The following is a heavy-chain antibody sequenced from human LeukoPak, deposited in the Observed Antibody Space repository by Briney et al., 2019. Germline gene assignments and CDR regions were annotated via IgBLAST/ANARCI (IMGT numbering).Heavy chain of an antibody. CDR2: ISAYNGNT. Sequence: ASVTVSCTASGYTFTSYGISWVRQAPGQGLEWMGWISAYNGNTNYAQKLQGRVTMTTDASTSTAYMELRSLRSDDTAVYYCATPSDPMVRGGWFDPWGQGTLVTVSS. J-gene: IGHJ5*02. V-gene: IGHV1-18*01. D-gene: IGHD3-10*01. CDR1: GYTFTSYG. CDR3: ATPSDPMVRGGWFDP.